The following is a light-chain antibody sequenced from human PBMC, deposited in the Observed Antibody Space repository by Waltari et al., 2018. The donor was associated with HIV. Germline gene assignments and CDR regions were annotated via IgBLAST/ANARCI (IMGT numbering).Light chain of an antibody. Sequence: QSVLPQPPSVSGAPRQRVTISCTGSSSNIGAGYALHWYQHFPGTAPKLFIFGDSKRPSRVPDRFSGSKSGTSASLASTGLQAEDVADYYCQSYDTGLVFGGGTKLTVL. J-gene: IGLJ2*01. CDR2: GDS. CDR3: QSYDTGLV. V-gene: IGLV1-40*01. CDR1: SSNIGAGYA.